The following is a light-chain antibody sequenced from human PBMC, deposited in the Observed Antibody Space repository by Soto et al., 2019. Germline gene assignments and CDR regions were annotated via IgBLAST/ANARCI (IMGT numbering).Light chain of an antibody. V-gene: IGKV1-39*01. CDR1: QSISSY. Sequence: DIQMTQSPSSLSASVGDRVTITCRASQSISSYLNWYQQKPGKAPKLLIYAASSLQSGVPSRFSGSGSGTDFTLTITSLEPEDFAVYYCQQRSYWRFGGGTRIQIK. CDR2: AAS. CDR3: QQRSYWR. J-gene: IGKJ4*01.